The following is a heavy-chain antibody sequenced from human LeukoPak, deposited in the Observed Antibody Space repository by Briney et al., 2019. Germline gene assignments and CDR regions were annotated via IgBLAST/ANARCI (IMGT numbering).Heavy chain of an antibody. CDR1: GGSITTAAYA. Sequence: SETLSLTCTVSGGSITTAAYAWTWIRQPPGKGLEWIGYMYHSGDTNYSPSLKSRVTISVDTSKNQFSLKLSSVTAADTAVYYCARERLTIFGSDPWGQGTLVTVSS. J-gene: IGHJ5*02. CDR2: MYHSGDT. CDR3: ARERLTIFGSDP. V-gene: IGHV4-30-2*01. D-gene: IGHD3-3*01.